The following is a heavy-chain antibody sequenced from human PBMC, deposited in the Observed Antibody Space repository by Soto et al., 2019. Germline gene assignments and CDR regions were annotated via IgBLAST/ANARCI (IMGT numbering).Heavy chain of an antibody. CDR1: GYSFACHW. CDR2: IDPSDSQT. D-gene: IGHD3-22*01. J-gene: IGHJ4*02. V-gene: IGHV5-10-1*01. Sequence: GESLKISCNGSGYSFACHWITWVRQKPWKGLEWMGRIDPSDSQTYYSPSFRGHVTISVTKSITTVFLQWSSLRASDTAMYYCARQIYDSDTGPNFQYYFDSWGQGTPVTVSS. CDR3: ARQIYDSDTGPNFQYYFDS.